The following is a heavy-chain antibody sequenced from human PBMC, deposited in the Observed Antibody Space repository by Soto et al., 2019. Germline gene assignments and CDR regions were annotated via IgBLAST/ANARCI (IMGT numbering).Heavy chain of an antibody. D-gene: IGHD3-16*01. Sequence: QITLKESGPTLVKPTQTLTLTCTYSGFSLRTTGVGVGWIRQPPGKALEWLGIIYWDDDKRYSPSLKSRLTLTSDISKSHVVLTMTNMGPVDTATYFCAHTWGLPFDYWGPGNLVIVSS. CDR3: AHTWGLPFDY. CDR2: IYWDDDK. V-gene: IGHV2-5*02. CDR1: GFSLRTTGVG. J-gene: IGHJ4*02.